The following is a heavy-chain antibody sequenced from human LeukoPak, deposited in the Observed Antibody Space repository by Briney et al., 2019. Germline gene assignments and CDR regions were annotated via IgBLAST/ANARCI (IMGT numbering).Heavy chain of an antibody. Sequence: GASVKVSCKASGYTFTSYAMNWVRQAPGQGLEWMGWINTNTGNPTYAQGFTGRFVFSLDTSVSTACLQISSLKAEDTAVYYCARQHPVFASHAFDIWGQGTMVTVSS. CDR3: ARQHPVFASHAFDI. J-gene: IGHJ3*02. CDR1: GYTFTSYA. V-gene: IGHV7-4-1*02. CDR2: INTNTGNP.